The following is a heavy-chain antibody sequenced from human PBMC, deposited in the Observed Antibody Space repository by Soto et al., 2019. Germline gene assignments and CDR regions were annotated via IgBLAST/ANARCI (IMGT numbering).Heavy chain of an antibody. J-gene: IGHJ5*02. Sequence: EVQLVESGGGLVEPGGSLRLSCRASGFTFSNAWMTWVRQAPGKGLEWVGRIKSKTDGGTTDYAAPVKGRFTISRDDSKNTMYLQINSLKTEDTAVYYCTIPRGPMIRPWGQGTLVTVSS. D-gene: IGHD3-22*01. CDR3: TIPRGPMIRP. V-gene: IGHV3-15*01. CDR2: IKSKTDGGTT. CDR1: GFTFSNAW.